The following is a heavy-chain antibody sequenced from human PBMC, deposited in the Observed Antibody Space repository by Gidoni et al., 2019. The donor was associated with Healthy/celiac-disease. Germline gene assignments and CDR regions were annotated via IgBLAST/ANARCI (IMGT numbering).Heavy chain of an antibody. D-gene: IGHD4-17*01. Sequence: QLQLQESGSGLVKPSETLSLTCTVPGGSISSSSYYWGWIRQPPGKGLEWIGSIYYSGSTYYNPSLKSRVTISVDTSKNQFSLKLSSVTAADTAVYYCARHYYGDYDYGGHYWGQGTLVTVSS. CDR3: ARHYYGDYDYGGHY. CDR2: IYYSGST. V-gene: IGHV4-39*01. CDR1: GGSISSSSYY. J-gene: IGHJ4*02.